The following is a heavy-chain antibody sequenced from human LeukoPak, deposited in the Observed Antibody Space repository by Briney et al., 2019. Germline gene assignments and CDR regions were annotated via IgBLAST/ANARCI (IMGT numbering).Heavy chain of an antibody. J-gene: IGHJ5*02. CDR3: ARASGTLRRFDP. V-gene: IGHV4-59*01. CDR2: IYYTGST. CDR1: GGSISSFY. D-gene: IGHD1-26*01. Sequence: PSETLSLTCTVSGGSISSFYWSWIRQPPGKGLEWIGYIYYTGSTNYNPSLKSRLTISVDTSKNQFSLKLSSVTAADTAVYYCARASGTLRRFDPWGQGTLVTVSS.